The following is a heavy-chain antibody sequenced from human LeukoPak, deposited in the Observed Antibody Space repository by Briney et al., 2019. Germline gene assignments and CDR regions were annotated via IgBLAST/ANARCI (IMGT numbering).Heavy chain of an antibody. D-gene: IGHD3-10*01. CDR3: ARGVLSYYGSGSYSFPDY. CDR2: INPNSGGT. Sequence: ASVKVSCKASGYAFTSYAMNWVRQAPGQGLEWMGWINPNSGGTNYAQKFQGRVTMTRDTSISTAYMELSRLRSDDTAVYYCARGVLSYYGSGSYSFPDYWGQGTLVTVSS. J-gene: IGHJ4*02. V-gene: IGHV1-2*02. CDR1: GYAFTSYA.